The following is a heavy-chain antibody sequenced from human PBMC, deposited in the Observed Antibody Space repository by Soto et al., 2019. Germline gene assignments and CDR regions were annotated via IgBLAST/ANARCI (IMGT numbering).Heavy chain of an antibody. CDR2: IIPILGIA. D-gene: IGHD3-22*01. Sequence: SVKVSCKASGGTFSSYTISWVRQAPGQGLEWMGRIIPILGIANYAQKFQGRVTITADKSTSTAYMELSSLRSEDTAVYYCARDRNYYDSSGYFRLDYWGQGTLVTVSS. V-gene: IGHV1-69*04. CDR1: GGTFSSYT. CDR3: ARDRNYYDSSGYFRLDY. J-gene: IGHJ4*02.